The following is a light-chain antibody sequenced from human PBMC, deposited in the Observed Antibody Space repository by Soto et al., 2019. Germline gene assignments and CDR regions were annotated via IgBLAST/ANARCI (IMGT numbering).Light chain of an antibody. Sequence: VMARSPATLKVSLGDRATLSCRSSQSINSNLAWYQQKPGQAPRLLMFRASSRATGIPDRFRASASGTDFTLTISRLEPEDFAVYFCQQYGGSPAITFGQGTRLEI. J-gene: IGKJ5*01. V-gene: IGKV3-20*01. CDR1: QSINSN. CDR2: RAS. CDR3: QQYGGSPAIT.